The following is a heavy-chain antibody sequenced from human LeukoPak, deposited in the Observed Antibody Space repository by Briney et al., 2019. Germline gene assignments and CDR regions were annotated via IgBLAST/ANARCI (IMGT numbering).Heavy chain of an antibody. CDR3: ARAPDYDILTGDFDY. CDR1: GFTFSSYS. J-gene: IGHJ4*02. CDR2: ISSSSSYI. D-gene: IGHD3-9*01. V-gene: IGHV3-21*01. Sequence: PGGSLRLSCAASGFTFSSYSMSWVRQAPGKGLEWVSSISSSSSYIYYADSAKGRFTISRDNAKNSLYLQMNSLRAEDTAVYYCARAPDYDILTGDFDYWGQGTLVTVSS.